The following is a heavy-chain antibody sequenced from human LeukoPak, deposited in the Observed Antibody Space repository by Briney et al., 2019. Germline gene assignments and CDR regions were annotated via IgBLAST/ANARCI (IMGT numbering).Heavy chain of an antibody. CDR2: ISGSDGST. J-gene: IGHJ4*02. V-gene: IGHV3-23*01. Sequence: PGGSLRVSCATSGFTLRNYAMSWVRQAPGKGLEWVSAISGSDGSTYYADSVKGRFTISRDNSKNKLFLQMDSLRGDDTAVYFCAKDPLPLIAAAGYFDYWGQGTLVTVSS. D-gene: IGHD6-13*01. CDR1: GFTLRNYA. CDR3: AKDPLPLIAAAGYFDY.